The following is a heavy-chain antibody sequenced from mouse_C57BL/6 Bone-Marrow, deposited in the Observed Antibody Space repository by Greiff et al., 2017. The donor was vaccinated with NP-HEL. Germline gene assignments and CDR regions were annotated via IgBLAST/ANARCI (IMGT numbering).Heavy chain of an antibody. CDR3: TYYYGSSPSYWYFDV. V-gene: IGHV6-3*01. D-gene: IGHD1-1*01. CDR2: IRLKSDNYAT. Sequence: EVKLQESGGGLVQPGGSMKLSCVASGFTFSNYWMNWVRQSPEKGLEWVAQIRLKSDNYATHYAESVKGRFTISRDDSKSSVYLQMNNLRAEDTGIYYCTYYYGSSPSYWYFDVWGTGTTVTVSS. CDR1: GFTFSNYW. J-gene: IGHJ1*03.